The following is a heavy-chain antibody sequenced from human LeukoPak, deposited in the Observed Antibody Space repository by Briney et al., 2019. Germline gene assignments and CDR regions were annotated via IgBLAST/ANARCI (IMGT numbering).Heavy chain of an antibody. Sequence: SGGSLRLSCAASGFTFNTYAMTWVRQAPGKGLEWVSAISDSGRTTFYADSLKGRFTISRDNSKNTLYLQMNSLSAEDTAVYYCAEELLLRYFDWSLDYWGQGTLVTVSS. J-gene: IGHJ4*02. D-gene: IGHD3-9*01. CDR1: GFTFNTYA. V-gene: IGHV3-23*01. CDR3: AEELLLRYFDWSLDY. CDR2: ISDSGRTT.